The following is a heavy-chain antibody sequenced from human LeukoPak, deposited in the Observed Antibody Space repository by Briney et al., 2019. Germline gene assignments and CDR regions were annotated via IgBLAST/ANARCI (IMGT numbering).Heavy chain of an antibody. Sequence: ASVKVSCKASGYTFTSYDINWVRQAPGQGLEWMGWMNPNSGNTVYAQKFQGRVTITRNTSISTAYMELSSLRSEDTAVYYCARGLDDYGANYWGQGTLVTVSS. CDR2: MNPNSGNT. D-gene: IGHD4-17*01. CDR1: GYTFTSYD. V-gene: IGHV1-8*03. CDR3: ARGLDDYGANY. J-gene: IGHJ4*02.